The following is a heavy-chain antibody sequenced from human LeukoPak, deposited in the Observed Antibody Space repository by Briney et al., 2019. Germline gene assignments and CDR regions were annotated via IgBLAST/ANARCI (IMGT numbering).Heavy chain of an antibody. CDR1: GYTFTGYY. D-gene: IGHD3-3*01. Sequence: ASVKVSCKASGYTFTGYYMHWVRQAPGQGLEWMGRINPNSGGTNYAQKLQGRVTMTTDTSTSTAYMELRSLRSDDTAVYYCARAPYYDFWSGYYPVDYWGQGTLVTVSS. CDR2: INPNSGGT. CDR3: ARAPYYDFWSGYYPVDY. V-gene: IGHV1-2*06. J-gene: IGHJ4*02.